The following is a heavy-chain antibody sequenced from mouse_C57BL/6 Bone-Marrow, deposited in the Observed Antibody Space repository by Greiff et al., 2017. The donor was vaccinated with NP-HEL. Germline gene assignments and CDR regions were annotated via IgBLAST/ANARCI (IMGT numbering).Heavy chain of an antibody. CDR1: GFTFTDYY. D-gene: IGHD1-1*01. CDR2: IRNKANGYTT. J-gene: IGHJ2*01. CDR3: ARYNYGSLYYFDY. Sequence: DVQLVESGGGLVQPGGSLSLSCAASGFTFTDYYMSWVRQPPGKALEWLGFIRNKANGYTTEYSASVKGRFTISRDNSQSILYLQMNALRAEDSATYYCARYNYGSLYYFDYWGQGTTLTVSS. V-gene: IGHV7-3*01.